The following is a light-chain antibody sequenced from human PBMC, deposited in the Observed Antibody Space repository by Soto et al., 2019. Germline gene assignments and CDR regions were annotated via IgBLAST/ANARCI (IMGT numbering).Light chain of an antibody. CDR2: DVT. V-gene: IGLV2-11*01. J-gene: IGLJ2*01. CDR3: CSYAGSYTSL. CDR1: NSDVGGYNY. Sequence: QSALTQPRSMSGSPGQSVTISCTGTNSDVGGYNYVSWYQQHPGKAPKLMIYDVTKRPSGVPDRVSGSKSGNTASLTISGAQAEDEGDYYCCSYAGSYTSLFGGGTQLTVL.